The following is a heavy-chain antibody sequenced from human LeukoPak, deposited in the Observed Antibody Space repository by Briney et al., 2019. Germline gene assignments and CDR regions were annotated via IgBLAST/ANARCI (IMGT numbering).Heavy chain of an antibody. D-gene: IGHD2-2*01. CDR1: GGTFSSYA. Sequence: SVKVSCKASGGTFSSYAISWVRQAPGQGLEWMGGIIPIFGTANYAQKFQGRVTITTDESTSTAYMELSSLRSEDTAVYYCARVYCSSTSCRPGFDYWGQGTLVTVSS. J-gene: IGHJ4*02. CDR3: ARVYCSSTSCRPGFDY. CDR2: IIPIFGTA. V-gene: IGHV1-69*05.